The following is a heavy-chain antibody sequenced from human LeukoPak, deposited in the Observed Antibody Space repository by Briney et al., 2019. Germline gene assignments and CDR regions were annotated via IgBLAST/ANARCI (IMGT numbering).Heavy chain of an antibody. V-gene: IGHV3-23*01. D-gene: IGHD7-27*01. J-gene: IGHJ4*02. CDR2: ISPRGGGT. CDR3: GRDLAWGAFDY. CDR1: GFIFRNYG. Sequence: PGGSPRLSCAASGFIFRNYGMNWVRQAPGKGLEWLSGISPRGGGTYYADSVKGRFTISRDDSKNTLSLQMNSLRVEDTAVYYCGRDLAWGAFDYWGQGTLVTVSS.